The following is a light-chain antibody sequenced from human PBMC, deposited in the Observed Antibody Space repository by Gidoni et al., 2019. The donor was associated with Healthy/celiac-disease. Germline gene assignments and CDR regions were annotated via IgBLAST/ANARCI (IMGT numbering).Light chain of an antibody. CDR2: DAS. Sequence: DIQMTQSPSSLSASVGDRVHITCQASQDISNSLIWYQQKPGKAPKLLMYDASNLETVVPSRFSGSGSGTDFTSSISSLQPEDIATYYCQQYDNLPPLFTFGPGTKVDIK. J-gene: IGKJ3*01. CDR3: QQYDNLPPLFT. CDR1: QDISNS. V-gene: IGKV1-33*01.